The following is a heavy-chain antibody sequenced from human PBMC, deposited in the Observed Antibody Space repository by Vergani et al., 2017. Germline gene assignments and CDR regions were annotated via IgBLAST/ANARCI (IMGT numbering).Heavy chain of an antibody. CDR3: ALPYTGYCSSTSCYIVAAAGRDYYYYGMDV. Sequence: EVQLVESGGGLVQPGGSLKLSCAASGFTFSGSAMHWVRQASGKGLEWVGRIRSKANSYATAYAASVKGRFTISRDDSKNTAYLQMNSLKTEDTAVYYCALPYTGYCSSTSCYIVAAAGRDYYYYGMDVWGQGTTVTVSS. D-gene: IGHD2-2*02. CDR1: GFTFSGSA. CDR2: IRSKANSYAT. V-gene: IGHV3-73*02. J-gene: IGHJ6*02.